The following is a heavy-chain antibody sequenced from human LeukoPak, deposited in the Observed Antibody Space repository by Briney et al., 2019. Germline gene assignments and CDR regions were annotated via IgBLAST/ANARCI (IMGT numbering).Heavy chain of an antibody. CDR3: ARGYCSGGSCYLDY. Sequence: GGSLRLSCAAPGFTFSSYSMNWVRQAPGKGLEWVSSISSSSSYIYYADSEKGRFTISRDNAKNSLYLQMNSLRAEDTAVYYCARGYCSGGSCYLDYWGQGTLVTVSS. J-gene: IGHJ4*02. CDR2: ISSSSSYI. CDR1: GFTFSSYS. D-gene: IGHD2-15*01. V-gene: IGHV3-21*01.